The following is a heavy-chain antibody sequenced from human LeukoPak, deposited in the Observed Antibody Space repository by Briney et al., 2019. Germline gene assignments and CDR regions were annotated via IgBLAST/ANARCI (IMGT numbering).Heavy chain of an antibody. CDR1: GGSFSGYY. D-gene: IGHD3-22*01. J-gene: IGHJ4*02. CDR3: ARVIRDYYDSSGYYYVISRAYYFDY. V-gene: IGHV4-34*01. CDR2: INHSGST. Sequence: SEALSLTCAVYGGSFSGYYWSWIRQPPGKGLEWIGEINHSGSTNYNPSLKSRVTISVDTSKNQFSLKLSSVTAADTAVYYCARVIRDYYDSSGYYYVISRAYYFDYWGQGTLVTVSS.